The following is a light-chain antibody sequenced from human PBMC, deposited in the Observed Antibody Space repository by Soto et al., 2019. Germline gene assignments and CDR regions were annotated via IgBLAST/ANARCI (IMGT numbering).Light chain of an antibody. CDR1: QSVSSSY. J-gene: IGKJ5*01. V-gene: IGKV3D-20*02. Sequence: IVLTQSPGTLSLSPGERATLSCRASQSVSSSYLAWYQQKPGQAPRLLIYDASNRATGIPARFSGSGCGTDFTLTISSLEPEDFAVYYCQQRSNWPPITFGQGTRLEIK. CDR3: QQRSNWPPIT. CDR2: DAS.